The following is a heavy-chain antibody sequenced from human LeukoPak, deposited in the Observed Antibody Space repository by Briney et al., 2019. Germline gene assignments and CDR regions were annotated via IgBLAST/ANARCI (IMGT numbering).Heavy chain of an antibody. J-gene: IGHJ6*03. Sequence: ASVKVSCKASGGTFSSYAISWVRQAPGQGLEWMGGIIPIFGTANYAQKFQGRVTITTDESTSTAYMELSSLRSEDTAVYYCARVGTRGYYYYYMDVWGKGTTVTVSS. D-gene: IGHD3/OR15-3a*01. CDR2: IIPIFGTA. CDR1: GGTFSSYA. CDR3: ARVGTRGYYYYYMDV. V-gene: IGHV1-69*05.